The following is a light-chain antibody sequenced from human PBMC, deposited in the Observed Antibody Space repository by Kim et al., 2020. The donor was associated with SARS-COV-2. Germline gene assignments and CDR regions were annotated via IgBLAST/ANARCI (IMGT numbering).Light chain of an antibody. J-gene: IGLJ3*02. Sequence: QSVLTQPPSVSAAPGQKVTISCSGSSSNIGNNYVSWYQQLPGTAPKLLIYDNNKRPSGIPDRFSGSKSDTSATLGITGLQTGDEADYYCGTWDSSLWVFGGGTQLTVL. V-gene: IGLV1-51*01. CDR1: SSNIGNNY. CDR2: DNN. CDR3: GTWDSSLWV.